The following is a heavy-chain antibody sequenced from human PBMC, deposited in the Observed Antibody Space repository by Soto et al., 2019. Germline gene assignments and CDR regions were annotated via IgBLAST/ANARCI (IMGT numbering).Heavy chain of an antibody. CDR1: GCTFTVYY. Sequence: ASVKVSCKASGCTFTVYYMHWVRQAPGQGLEWMGWINPKSGGTMYPQKFQGRVTMTWDTSISTAYMALTRLRSDDTAVYYCARDLAKGGGSAGFDYWGQGTLVTSPQ. J-gene: IGHJ4*02. D-gene: IGHD1-26*01. V-gene: IGHV1-2*02. CDR2: INPKSGGT. CDR3: ARDLAKGGGSAGFDY.